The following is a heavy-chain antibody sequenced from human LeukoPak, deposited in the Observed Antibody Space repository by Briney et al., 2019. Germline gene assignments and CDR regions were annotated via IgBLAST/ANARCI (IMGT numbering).Heavy chain of an antibody. CDR2: IFNSGST. V-gene: IGHV4-39*01. Sequence: ETLSLTCTVSGGSISSSSYYWGWIRQPPGKGLEWIASIFNSGSTYYSPSLKSRVTISVDTSKNQFSLRLSSVTAADTAVYYCARQGLGSDYGDYDWGQGTLVTVSS. J-gene: IGHJ4*02. CDR1: GGSISSSSYY. D-gene: IGHD4-17*01. CDR3: ARQGLGSDYGDYD.